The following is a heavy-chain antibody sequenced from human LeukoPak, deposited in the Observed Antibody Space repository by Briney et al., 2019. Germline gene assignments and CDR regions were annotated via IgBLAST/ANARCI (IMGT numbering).Heavy chain of an antibody. J-gene: IGHJ5*02. D-gene: IGHD2-8*01. V-gene: IGHV4-59*01. CDR2: IYYSGST. CDR3: ARTSIRTNGNNWFDP. CDR1: GGSISSYY. Sequence: SETLSLTCTVSGGSISSYYWSWIRPPPGKGLEWIGYIYYSGSTNYNPSLKSRVTISVDTSKNQFSLKLSSVTAADTAVYYCARTSIRTNGNNWFDPWGQGTLVTVSS.